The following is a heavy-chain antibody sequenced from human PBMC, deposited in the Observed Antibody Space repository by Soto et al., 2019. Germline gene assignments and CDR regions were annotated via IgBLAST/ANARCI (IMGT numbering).Heavy chain of an antibody. CDR2: INGAGSST. V-gene: IGHV3-74*01. CDR1: GFTFSSYW. J-gene: IGHJ4*02. Sequence: GGSLRLSCAASGFTFSSYWMHWVRQAPGKGLVWVSRINGAGSSTSYADSVKGRFTISRDNAKNTLYLQMNSLRGEDTAVYYCLVSGNYRFDYWGQGTLVTSPQ. CDR3: LVSGNYRFDY. D-gene: IGHD1-26*01.